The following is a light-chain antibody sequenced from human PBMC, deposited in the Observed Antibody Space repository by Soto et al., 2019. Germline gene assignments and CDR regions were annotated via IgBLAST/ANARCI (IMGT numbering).Light chain of an antibody. V-gene: IGKV1-27*01. CDR2: AAS. CDR3: QKYSSVPV. CDR1: QDIRNF. Sequence: DIQMTQSPTSLSASVGDRVTITCRASQDIRNFVAWYQQKPGKAPKLLISAASTLQSGVPSRFSGSGSGTDITLTITSLQTEDVETYSCQKYSSVPVFGPGTKVEIK. J-gene: IGKJ3*01.